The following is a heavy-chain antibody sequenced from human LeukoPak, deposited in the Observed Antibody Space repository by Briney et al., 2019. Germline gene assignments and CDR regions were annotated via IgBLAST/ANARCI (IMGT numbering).Heavy chain of an antibody. CDR3: ARFSEAAFDY. CDR2: IYSGGST. D-gene: IGHD2/OR15-2a*01. CDR1: GFTFSSYG. V-gene: IGHV3-53*01. Sequence: GGSLRLSCAASGFTFSSYGMHWVRQAPGKGLEWVSVIYSGGSTYYADSVKGRFTISRDNSKNTLYLQMNSLRAEDTAVYYCARFSEAAFDYWGQGTLVTVSS. J-gene: IGHJ4*02.